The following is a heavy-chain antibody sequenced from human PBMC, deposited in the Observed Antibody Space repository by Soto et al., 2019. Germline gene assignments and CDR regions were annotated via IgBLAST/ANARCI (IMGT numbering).Heavy chain of an antibody. Sequence: ASVKVSCKASGYTFTSYGISWVRQAPGQGLEWMGWISAYNGNTNYAQKLQGRVTMTTDTSTSTAYMELRSLRSDDTAVYYCARMIAIFGVVIIHGWFDPWGQGTLVTVSS. D-gene: IGHD3-3*01. CDR2: ISAYNGNT. V-gene: IGHV1-18*04. CDR1: GYTFTSYG. CDR3: ARMIAIFGVVIIHGWFDP. J-gene: IGHJ5*02.